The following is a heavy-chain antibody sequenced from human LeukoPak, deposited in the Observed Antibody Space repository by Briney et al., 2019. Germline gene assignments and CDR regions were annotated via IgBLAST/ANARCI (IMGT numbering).Heavy chain of an antibody. J-gene: IGHJ4*02. V-gene: IGHV3-23*01. CDR1: GFTFSCFA. D-gene: IGHD2-15*01. CDR2: ISGSDGKT. CDR3: AKIHCSPPCCDEFDY. Sequence: GGSLRLSCAASGFTFSCFAMTWVRQAPGKGLEWVSSISGSDGKTFYADSVKGRFTFSRDNSKNTLSLQMNSLRAEDTAVYYFAKIHCSPPCCDEFDYWGQGALVTV.